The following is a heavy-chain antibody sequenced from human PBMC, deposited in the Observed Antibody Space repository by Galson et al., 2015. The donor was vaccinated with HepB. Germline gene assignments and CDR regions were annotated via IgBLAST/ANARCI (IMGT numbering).Heavy chain of an antibody. CDR1: GGSISSSSYY. CDR3: ARRAAYYYGSGSWYYFDY. D-gene: IGHD3-10*01. V-gene: IGHV4-39*01. CDR2: IYYSGST. Sequence: ETLSPTCTVSGGSISSSSYYWGWIRQPPGKGLAWLGRIYYSGSTYYNPSLNSRVTISVDTSKNQFSLRLSSVTAADTAVYYCARRAAYYYGSGSWYYFDYWGQGTLVTVSS. J-gene: IGHJ4*02.